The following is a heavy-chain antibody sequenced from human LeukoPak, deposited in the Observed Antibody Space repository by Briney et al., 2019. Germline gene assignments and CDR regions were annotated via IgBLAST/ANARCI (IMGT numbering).Heavy chain of an antibody. V-gene: IGHV3-30*18. CDR1: GFTFSSYG. Sequence: GGSLRLSCAASGFTFSSYGMHWVRQAPGKGLEWVAVISYDGSNKYYADSVKGRFTISRDNSKNTLYLQMNSLRAEDTAVYYCAKDRGRIVTLGDYWGQGTLVTVSS. D-gene: IGHD2/OR15-2a*01. J-gene: IGHJ4*02. CDR2: ISYDGSNK. CDR3: AKDRGRIVTLGDY.